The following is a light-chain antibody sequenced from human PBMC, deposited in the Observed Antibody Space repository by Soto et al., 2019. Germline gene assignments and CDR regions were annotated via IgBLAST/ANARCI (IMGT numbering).Light chain of an antibody. V-gene: IGKV3-11*01. J-gene: IGKJ5*01. CDR2: DAY. CDR1: QNIISN. CDR3: QQRHMWPIT. Sequence: EIVMTQSPATLSVSPGERATLSCRASQNIISNLAWYQQKPGQAPRLLIYDAYNRATGIPPRFSGSGSGTDFTLTISSLEPEDSAVYYCQQRHMWPITFGQGTRLEI.